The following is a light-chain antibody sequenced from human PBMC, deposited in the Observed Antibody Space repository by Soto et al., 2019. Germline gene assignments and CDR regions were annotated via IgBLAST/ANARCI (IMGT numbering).Light chain of an antibody. CDR3: NHYRRTPHT. J-gene: IGKJ2*01. V-gene: IGKV3-20*01. Sequence: EIVLTQSPGTLSLSPGQRATLSCRASQSVSGSFLAWYQQKRGQPPRLLMYGAGSRATGIPDRFSGTGSGTDFTRIISRREPDDFAVYYCNHYRRTPHTVGRRTQLEI. CDR2: GAG. CDR1: QSVSGSF.